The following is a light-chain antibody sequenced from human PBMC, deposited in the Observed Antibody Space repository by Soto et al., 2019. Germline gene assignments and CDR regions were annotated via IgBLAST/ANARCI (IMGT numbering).Light chain of an antibody. CDR1: QDINHY. CDR2: SAV. CDR3: QQYEKVPWT. Sequence: DIQMTQSPSSLSASVGDRVTITCQATQDINHYINWYQQKPGKAPERLIFSAVHSKTGVTSRFSGSVSGIEYSRPITTGQQEAIARYCGQQYEKVPWTFGQGPRVESK. J-gene: IGKJ1*01. V-gene: IGKV1-33*01.